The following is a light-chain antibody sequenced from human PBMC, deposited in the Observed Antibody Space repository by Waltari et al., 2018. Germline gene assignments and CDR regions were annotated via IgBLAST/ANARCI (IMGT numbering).Light chain of an antibody. J-gene: IGLJ1*01. Sequence: QSALTQPASVSGSPGQSITISCSGTDSDVGAYDFVSWYQQHPGKAPHLIIYEVRNRPSGISNRSSASKSGNTSSLTISGLQAEDEADYYCSSYTTSSAPGVFGTGTRVTVL. V-gene: IGLV2-14*01. CDR2: EVR. CDR3: SSYTTSSAPGV. CDR1: DSDVGAYDF.